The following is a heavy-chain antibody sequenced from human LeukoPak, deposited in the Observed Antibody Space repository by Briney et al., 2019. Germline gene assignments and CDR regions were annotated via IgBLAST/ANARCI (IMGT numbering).Heavy chain of an antibody. Sequence: PGGSLRLSCAASGFTFSKHGMTWVRQAPGKGLEWVSAISGSGGTTNYADSVKGRFTISRDNSKNTLNLQMNSLTVEDTAVYYCATDYNGSGKPMFDYWGQGTLVTVSS. D-gene: IGHD3-10*01. J-gene: IGHJ4*02. CDR2: ISGSGGTT. V-gene: IGHV3-23*01. CDR3: ATDYNGSGKPMFDY. CDR1: GFTFSKHG.